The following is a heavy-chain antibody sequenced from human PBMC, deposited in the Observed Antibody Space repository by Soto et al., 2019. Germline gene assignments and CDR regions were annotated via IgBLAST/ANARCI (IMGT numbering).Heavy chain of an antibody. CDR2: ISNSGST. CDR1: GGSVTSDEDY. Sequence: TLSLTCTVSGGSVTSDEDYWTWIRQSPGKGLEWIGYISNSGSTGYNPSLKTRLSMSVDRSKNQFTLRLTSVTAADTAVYFCATESGSTYGYFDHWGQGTQVTVSS. CDR3: ATESGSTYGYFDH. V-gene: IGHV4-30-4*01. J-gene: IGHJ4*02. D-gene: IGHD5-18*01.